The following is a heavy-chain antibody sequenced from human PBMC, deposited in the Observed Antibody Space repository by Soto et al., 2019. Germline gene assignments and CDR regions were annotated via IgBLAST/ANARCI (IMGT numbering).Heavy chain of an antibody. V-gene: IGHV4-39*01. J-gene: IGHJ5*02. CDR3: ARGIKYGDYSRWFDP. CDR2: IYYSGST. Sequence: SETLSLTCTVSGGSISSSSYYWGWIRQPPGKGLEWIGSIYYSGSTYYNPSLKSRVTISVDTSKNQFSLKLSSVTAADTAVYYCARGIKYGDYSRWFDPWGPGTLVTVAS. D-gene: IGHD4-17*01. CDR1: GGSISSSSYY.